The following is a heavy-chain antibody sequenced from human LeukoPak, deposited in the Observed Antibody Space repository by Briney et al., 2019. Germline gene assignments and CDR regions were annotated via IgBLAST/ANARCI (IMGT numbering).Heavy chain of an antibody. CDR1: GGSFSGYY. Sequence: SETLSLTCAVYGGSFSGYYWSWIRQPPGKGLEWIGEINHSGSTNYNPSLKSRVTISVDTSKNQFSLKLSSVTAADTAVYYCARGTVVPAAIASFGYYYYYMDVWGKGTTVTVSS. CDR3: ARGTVVPAAIASFGYYYYYMDV. V-gene: IGHV4-34*01. D-gene: IGHD2-2*01. J-gene: IGHJ6*03. CDR2: INHSGST.